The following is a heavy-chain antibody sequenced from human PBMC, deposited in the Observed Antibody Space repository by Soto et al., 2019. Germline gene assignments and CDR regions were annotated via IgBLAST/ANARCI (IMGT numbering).Heavy chain of an antibody. CDR3: ARDHGDAPYLDY. Sequence: QVQLVESGGGVVQPGRSLRLSCAASGFTFSSYAMHWVRQAPGKGLEWVAVISYDGSNRYYADSVKGRFTISRDNSKNTLYLQLNSLRAEDTAVYYCARDHGDAPYLDYWGQGTLVTVSS. J-gene: IGHJ4*02. V-gene: IGHV3-30-3*01. CDR1: GFTFSSYA. CDR2: ISYDGSNR. D-gene: IGHD4-17*01.